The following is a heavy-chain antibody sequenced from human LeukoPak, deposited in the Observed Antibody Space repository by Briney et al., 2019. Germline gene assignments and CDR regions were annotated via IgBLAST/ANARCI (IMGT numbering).Heavy chain of an antibody. Sequence: GKSLKISCKGSGYSFTRYWIGWLRQMPGKGLEWMGIIYPGDSDTRYSPSFQGQVTISADKSISTAYLQWSSLKASDTAMYYCARWAGIVVVTATPFYDYWGQGTPVTVSS. J-gene: IGHJ4*02. D-gene: IGHD2-21*02. CDR2: IYPGDSDT. CDR1: GYSFTRYW. V-gene: IGHV5-51*01. CDR3: ARWAGIVVVTATPFYDY.